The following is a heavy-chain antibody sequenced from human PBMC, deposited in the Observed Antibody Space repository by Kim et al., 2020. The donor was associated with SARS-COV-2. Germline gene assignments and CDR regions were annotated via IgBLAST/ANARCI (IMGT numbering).Heavy chain of an antibody. J-gene: IGHJ6*02. CDR3: AGAGDNYYYYYGMDV. Sequence: QKFQGRVTITRDTAASTAYMELSSLRSEDTAVYYCAGAGDNYYYYYGMDVWGQGTTVTVSS. V-gene: IGHV1-3*01.